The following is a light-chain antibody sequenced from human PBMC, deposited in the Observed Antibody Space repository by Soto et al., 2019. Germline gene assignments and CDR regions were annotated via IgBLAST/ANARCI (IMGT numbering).Light chain of an antibody. V-gene: IGKV3-11*01. Sequence: EIVLTQSPATLSLSPGERATLSCRASQSVGTYLAWYQQEPGQAPRLLIYDASNRAAGIPARFSGSGSGTDFTLPISSLEPEDFAVYYCQQRNRWPPIFTFGPGTKVDFK. CDR2: DAS. J-gene: IGKJ3*01. CDR1: QSVGTY. CDR3: QQRNRWPPIFT.